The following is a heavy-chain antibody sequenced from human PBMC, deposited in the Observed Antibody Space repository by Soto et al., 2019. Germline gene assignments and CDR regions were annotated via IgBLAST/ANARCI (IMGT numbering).Heavy chain of an antibody. V-gene: IGHV1-69*13. D-gene: IGHD3-22*01. CDR1: GDTFSSYA. CDR3: ARDGSGYRSRASPMDV. Sequence: ASVKVSCKASGDTFSSYAISWVRQAPGQGLEWMGGIIPIFGTASYAQKFQGRVTITADESTSTAYMELSSLRSEDTAVYYCARDGSGYRSRASPMDVWGQGTTVTVSS. J-gene: IGHJ6*02. CDR2: IIPIFGTA.